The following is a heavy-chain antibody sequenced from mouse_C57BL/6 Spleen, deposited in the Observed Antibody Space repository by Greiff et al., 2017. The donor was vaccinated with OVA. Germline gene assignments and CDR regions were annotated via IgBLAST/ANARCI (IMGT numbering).Heavy chain of an antibody. CDR2: IDPETGGT. J-gene: IGHJ2*01. V-gene: IGHV1-15*01. CDR3: TSRLPPYFDY. CDR1: GYTFTDYE. D-gene: IGHD5-5*01. Sequence: QVQLQQSGAELVRPGASVTLSCKASGYTFTDYEMHWVKQTPVHGLEWIGAIDPETGGTAYNQKFKAKAILTEDKSSSTAYMKLRSLTSEDSAVYYRTSRLPPYFDYWGQGTTLTVSS.